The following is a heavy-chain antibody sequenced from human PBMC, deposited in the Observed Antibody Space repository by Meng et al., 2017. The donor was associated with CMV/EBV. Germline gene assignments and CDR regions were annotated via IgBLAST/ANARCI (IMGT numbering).Heavy chain of an antibody. D-gene: IGHD2-2*01. J-gene: IGHJ6*02. V-gene: IGHV4-61*01. CDR1: GGSVSSGSYY. CDR2: IYYSGST. Sequence: SETLSLTCTVSGGSVSSGSYYWSWIRQPPGKGLEWIGYIYYSGSTNYNPSLKSRVTISVDTSKNQFSLKLSSVTAADTAVYYCARESVVVPAAMIIKQTDYYHYGMDVWGQGTTVTVS. CDR3: ARESVVVPAAMIIKQTDYYHYGMDV.